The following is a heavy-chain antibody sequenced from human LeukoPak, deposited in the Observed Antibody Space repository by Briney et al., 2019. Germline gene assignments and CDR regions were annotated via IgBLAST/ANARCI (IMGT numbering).Heavy chain of an antibody. Sequence: SETLSLTCTVSGGSISSYHWSWIRQPPGKGLERIGYIYYSGSTNYNPSLKSRVTISVDTSKNQFSLKLSSVTAADTAVYYCARGAPAYYYDSSGPLNDYWGQGTLVTVSS. CDR1: GGSISSYH. CDR3: ARGAPAYYYDSSGPLNDY. V-gene: IGHV4-59*01. CDR2: IYYSGST. J-gene: IGHJ4*02. D-gene: IGHD3-22*01.